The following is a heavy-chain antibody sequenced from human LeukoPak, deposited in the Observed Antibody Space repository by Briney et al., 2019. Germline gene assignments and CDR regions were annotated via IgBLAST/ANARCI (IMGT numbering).Heavy chain of an antibody. CDR2: IYPGDSDT. D-gene: IGHD1-14*01. J-gene: IGHJ4*02. CDR3: ARPNRGAPFDY. CDR1: GYSFTNYW. Sequence: GESLKISYAGSGYSFTNYWIGWVRQMPGKGLEWMGIIYPGDSDTKYSPSFRGQVTISADKSISTAYLQWSRLKASDTAIYYCARPNRGAPFDYWGQGTLVTVSS. V-gene: IGHV5-51*01.